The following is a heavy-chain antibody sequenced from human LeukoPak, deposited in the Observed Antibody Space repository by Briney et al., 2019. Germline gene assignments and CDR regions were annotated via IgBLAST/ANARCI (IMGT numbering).Heavy chain of an antibody. Sequence: GGSLRLSCAAAGFTFSRYWMSWVRQAPGKGLERVANTNQDESEKYFVDSVKGRFTISRDNAKNSLYLQMDSLRADDTGVYYCARETGDQLDSWGQGILVTVSA. CDR2: TNQDESEK. CDR3: ARETGDQLDS. V-gene: IGHV3-7*01. J-gene: IGHJ4*02. CDR1: GFTFSRYW.